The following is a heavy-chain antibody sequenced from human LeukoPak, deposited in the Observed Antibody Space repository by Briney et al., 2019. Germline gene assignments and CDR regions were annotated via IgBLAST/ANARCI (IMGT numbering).Heavy chain of an antibody. V-gene: IGHV3-11*01. CDR3: ARVGDYGDYFDY. D-gene: IGHD4-17*01. J-gene: IGHJ4*02. CDR2: IRSNGSTI. Sequence: GGSLSLSCAASGFPFRVYYMSCIPQAPGKGLEGVSYIRSNGSTIYYADSVQSRFTISRDNAKNSLYLQMNSLGAEDTAVYYCARVGDYGDYFDYWGQGTLVTVSS. CDR1: GFPFRVYY.